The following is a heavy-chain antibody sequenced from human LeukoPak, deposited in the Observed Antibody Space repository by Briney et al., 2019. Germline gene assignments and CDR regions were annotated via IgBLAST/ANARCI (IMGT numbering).Heavy chain of an antibody. CDR3: AKGHPESYYYYGMDV. CDR2: ISSSSSYI. CDR1: GFTFSSYS. V-gene: IGHV3-21*04. Sequence: GGSLRLSCAASGFTFSSYSMNWVRQAPGKGLEWVSSISSSSSYIYYADSVKGRFTISRDNSKNSLYLQMNSLRTEDTALYYCAKGHPESYYYYGMDVWGQGTTVTVSS. J-gene: IGHJ6*02.